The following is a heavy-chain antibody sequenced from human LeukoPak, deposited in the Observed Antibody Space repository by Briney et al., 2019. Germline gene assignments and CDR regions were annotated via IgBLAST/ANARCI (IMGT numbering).Heavy chain of an antibody. CDR1: GFTVSSNY. CDR3: ARGDSSGYSLWGMDV. D-gene: IGHD3-22*01. V-gene: IGHV3-53*01. CDR2: IYSGGST. Sequence: GGSLRLSCAASGFTVSSNYMSWVRQAPGKGLEWVSVIYSGGSTYYADSVKGRFTISRDNSKNTLYLQMNSLRAEDTAVYYCARGDSSGYSLWGMDVWGQGTTVTVSS. J-gene: IGHJ6*02.